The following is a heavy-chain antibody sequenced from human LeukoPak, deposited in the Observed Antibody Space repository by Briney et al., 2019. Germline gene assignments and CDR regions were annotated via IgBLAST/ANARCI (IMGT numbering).Heavy chain of an antibody. J-gene: IGHJ4*02. V-gene: IGHV3-21*01. CDR1: GFTFSSYS. D-gene: IGHD3-22*01. CDR2: ISSSSSYI. CDR3: ARGRDSSGYYPTPLGY. Sequence: GGSLRLSCAASGFTFSSYSMNWVRQAPGKGLEWVSSISSSSSYIYYADSVKGRFTISRDNAKNSLYLQMNSLRAEDTAVYYCARGRDSSGYYPTPLGYWGQGTLATVSS.